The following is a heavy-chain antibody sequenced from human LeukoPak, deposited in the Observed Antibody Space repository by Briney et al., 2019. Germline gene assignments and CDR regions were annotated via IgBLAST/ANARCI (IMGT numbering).Heavy chain of an antibody. D-gene: IGHD2-15*01. CDR3: ARTVPGYCSGGSCLGY. CDR2: IFSGRNT. V-gene: IGHV3-66*01. J-gene: IGHJ4*02. Sequence: RGSLRLSCAASGFTVSSNYLSWVRQAPGKGLDWVSVIFSGRNTYYADSVKGRFTISTDNSKNTLDLQMNSLRAEDTAVYYCARTVPGYCSGGSCLGYWGQGTLVTVSS. CDR1: GFTVSSNY.